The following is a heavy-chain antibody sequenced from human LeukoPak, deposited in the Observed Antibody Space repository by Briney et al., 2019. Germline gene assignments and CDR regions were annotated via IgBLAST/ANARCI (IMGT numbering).Heavy chain of an antibody. V-gene: IGHV3-21*01. D-gene: IGHD5-12*01. CDR1: GFTFSSYS. CDR2: ISSSSSYI. J-gene: IGHJ4*02. CDR3: ARVSRRGYSGYDSSY. Sequence: PGGSLRLSCAASGFTFSSYSMNWFRQAPGKGLEWVSSISSSSSYIYYADSVKGRFTISRDNAKNSLYLQMNSLRAEDTAVYYCARVSRRGYSGYDSSYWGQGTLVTVSS.